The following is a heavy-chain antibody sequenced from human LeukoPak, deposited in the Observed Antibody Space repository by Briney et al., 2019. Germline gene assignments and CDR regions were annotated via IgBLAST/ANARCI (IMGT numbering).Heavy chain of an antibody. D-gene: IGHD2-15*01. CDR3: GRRYCSGGSCYPDY. Sequence: ASVKVSCKASVYTFTDYYMQWVRQAPGQGLEWMGWINPKSGGTNYAQKFQGRVTITRDTSISTAYMELSRLTSDDTAALYCGRRYCSGGSCYPDYWGQGTLVTVSS. CDR2: INPKSGGT. CDR1: VYTFTDYY. J-gene: IGHJ4*02. V-gene: IGHV1-2*02.